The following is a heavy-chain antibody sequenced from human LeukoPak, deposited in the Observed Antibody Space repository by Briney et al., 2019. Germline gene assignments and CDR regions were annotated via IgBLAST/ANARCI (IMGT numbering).Heavy chain of an antibody. Sequence: SETLSLTCSVSGGSISNYYWSWIRQPPGKELEWIGYIHYSGGTNYKPSLKSRVTISVDTSKSQFSLKLSSVTAADTAVYYCARGRPVLLWFGEPSNWFDPWGQGTLVTVSS. V-gene: IGHV4-59*12. CDR2: IHYSGGT. CDR1: GGSISNYY. D-gene: IGHD3-10*01. CDR3: ARGRPVLLWFGEPSNWFDP. J-gene: IGHJ5*02.